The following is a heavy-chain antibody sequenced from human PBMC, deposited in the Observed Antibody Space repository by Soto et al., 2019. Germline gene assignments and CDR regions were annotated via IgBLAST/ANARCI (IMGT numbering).Heavy chain of an antibody. Sequence: PSETLSLTCTVSGGSISGYCWSWIRQPPGKGLQWIGYIHYSGSTNYNPSLKSRVTISADTSKNQFSLKLSSVIAADTAVYYCAREDYYHGMDVWGQGTTVTVSS. V-gene: IGHV4-59*01. CDR2: IHYSGST. J-gene: IGHJ6*02. CDR1: GGSISGYC. CDR3: AREDYYHGMDV.